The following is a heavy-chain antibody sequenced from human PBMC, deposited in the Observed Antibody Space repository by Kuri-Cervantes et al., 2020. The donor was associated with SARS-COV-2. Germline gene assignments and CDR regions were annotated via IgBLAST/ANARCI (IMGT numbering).Heavy chain of an antibody. CDR3: ANNGPKGYCSSTSCYIGGFQH. CDR2: IRYDGSNK. CDR1: GFTFSSYG. Sequence: LSLTCAASGFTFSSYGMHWVRQAPGKGLEWVAFIRYDGSNKYYADSVKGRLTISRDNSKNTLYLQMNSLRAEDTAVYYCANNGPKGYCSSTSCYIGGFQHWGQGTLVTVSS. V-gene: IGHV3-30*02. J-gene: IGHJ1*01. D-gene: IGHD2-2*02.